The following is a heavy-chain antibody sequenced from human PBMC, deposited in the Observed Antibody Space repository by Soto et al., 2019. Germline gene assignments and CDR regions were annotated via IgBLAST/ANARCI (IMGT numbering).Heavy chain of an antibody. V-gene: IGHV1-69*06. CDR2: IIPIFGTA. J-gene: IGHJ6*02. CDR3: ARERVAAAGTVYYYGMDV. CDR1: GGTFSSYA. D-gene: IGHD6-13*01. Sequence: QVQLVQSGAEVKKPGSSVKVSCKASGGTFSSYAISWVRQAPGQGLEWMGGIIPIFGTANYAQKFQGRVKITADKSTSAAYMELSSLRSEDTAVYYWARERVAAAGTVYYYGMDVWGQVTTVTVSS.